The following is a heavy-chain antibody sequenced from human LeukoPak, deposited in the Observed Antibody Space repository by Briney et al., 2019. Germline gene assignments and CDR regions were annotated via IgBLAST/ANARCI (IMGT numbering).Heavy chain of an antibody. CDR1: GGSFSGYY. V-gene: IGHV4-34*01. J-gene: IGHJ4*02. CDR2: INHSGST. D-gene: IGHD4-17*01. CDR3: ARGRNDYGDYFDY. Sequence: SETLSLTCAVYGGSFSGYYWSWIRQPPGKGLEWIGEINHSGSTNYNPSLKSRVTISVDTSMNQFSLKLSSVTAADTAVCYCARGRNDYGDYFDYWGQGTLVTVSS.